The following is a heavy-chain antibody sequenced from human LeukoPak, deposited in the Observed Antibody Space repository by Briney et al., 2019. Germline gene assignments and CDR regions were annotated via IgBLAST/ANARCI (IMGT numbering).Heavy chain of an antibody. Sequence: ASVKVSCKASGGTFSSYAISWVRQATGQGLEWMGWMNPNSGNTGYAQKFQGRVTITRNTSISTAYMELSSLRSEDTAVYYCARGPYDFWSGYYLGSHYYYYYMDVWGKGTTVTVSS. V-gene: IGHV1-8*01. J-gene: IGHJ6*03. CDR3: ARGPYDFWSGYYLGSHYYYYYMDV. CDR2: MNPNSGNT. D-gene: IGHD3-3*01. CDR1: GGTFSSYA.